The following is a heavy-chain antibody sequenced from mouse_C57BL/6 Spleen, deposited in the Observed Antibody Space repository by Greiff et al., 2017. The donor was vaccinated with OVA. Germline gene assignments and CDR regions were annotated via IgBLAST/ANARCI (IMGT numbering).Heavy chain of an antibody. V-gene: IGHV2-5*01. D-gene: IGHD1-1*01. CDR3: AKKTTVSPYAMDY. J-gene: IGHJ4*01. CDR1: GFSLTSYG. CDR2: IWRGGST. Sequence: QVHVKQSGPGLVQPSQSLSITCTVSGFSLTSYGVHWVRQSPGKGLEWLGVIWRGGSTDYNAAFMSRLSITKDNSKSQVFFKMNSLQADDTAIYYCAKKTTVSPYAMDYWGQGTSVTVSS.